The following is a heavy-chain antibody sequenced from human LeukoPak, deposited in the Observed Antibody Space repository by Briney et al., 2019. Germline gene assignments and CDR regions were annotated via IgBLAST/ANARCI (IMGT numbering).Heavy chain of an antibody. CDR1: GGSISSYY. CDR3: ATLSEGMDV. CDR2: IYSSGST. V-gene: IGHV4-4*07. Sequence: SETLSLTCTVSGGSISSYYGSWIRQPAGKGLEWIGRIYSSGSTNYNPSLRSRVTMSVDTSKNQFFLKLFSVTAADTAVYYCATLSEGMDVWGQGTTVTVSS. J-gene: IGHJ6*02.